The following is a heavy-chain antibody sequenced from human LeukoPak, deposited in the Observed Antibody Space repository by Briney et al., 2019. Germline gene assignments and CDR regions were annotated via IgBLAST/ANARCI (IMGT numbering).Heavy chain of an antibody. D-gene: IGHD6-19*01. Sequence: ASVKVSCKASGYTFTSYDINWVRQATGQGLEWMGWMNPNSGNTGYAQKFQGRVTMTRNTSISTAYMELSSLRSEDTAVYYCARGQFLYSSGWNAGNWFDPWGQGTLVTVSS. V-gene: IGHV1-8*01. J-gene: IGHJ5*02. CDR1: GYTFTSYD. CDR2: MNPNSGNT. CDR3: ARGQFLYSSGWNAGNWFDP.